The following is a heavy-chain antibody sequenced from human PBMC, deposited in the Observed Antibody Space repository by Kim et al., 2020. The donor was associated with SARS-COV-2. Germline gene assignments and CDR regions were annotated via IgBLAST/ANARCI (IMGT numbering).Heavy chain of an antibody. CDR2: ISYDGSNK. V-gene: IGHV3-30*04. CDR3: ARDSRSGLLWFGELSIGGYFQH. CDR1: GFTFSSYA. J-gene: IGHJ1*01. Sequence: GGSLRLSCAVSGFTFSSYAMHWVRQAPGKGLEWVAVISYDGSNKYYADSVKGRFTISRDNSKNTLYLQMNSLRAEDTAVYYCARDSRSGLLWFGELSIGGYFQHWGQGTLVTVSS. D-gene: IGHD3-10*01.